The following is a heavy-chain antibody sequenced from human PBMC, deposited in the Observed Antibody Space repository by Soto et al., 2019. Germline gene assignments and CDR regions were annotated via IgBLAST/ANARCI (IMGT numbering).Heavy chain of an antibody. J-gene: IGHJ5*02. V-gene: IGHV3-23*01. Sequence: GGSLRLSCAASGFSFGDSAMSWVRQAPGKGLEWVSAVSGSGGSTYYADSVKGRFTISRDNSKNTLYLQMNSLRAEDTAIYYCAKDREWLVSPAINHWFDPWGQGTLVTVSS. D-gene: IGHD6-19*01. CDR3: AKDREWLVSPAINHWFDP. CDR1: GFSFGDSA. CDR2: VSGSGGST.